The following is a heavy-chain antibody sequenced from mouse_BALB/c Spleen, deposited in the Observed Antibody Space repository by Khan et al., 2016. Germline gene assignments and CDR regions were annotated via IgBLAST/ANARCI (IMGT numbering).Heavy chain of an antibody. Sequence: VQLKESGPGLVKPSQSLSLTCTVTGYSITSDYAWNWIRQFPGNRLEWMGYISYSGSTSYNPSLKSRISITRDTSKNQFFLQLNSVTSEDTATYYCARSDYGDKDAIDYWGQGASVTVSS. J-gene: IGHJ4*01. CDR1: GYSITSDYA. V-gene: IGHV3-2*02. CDR3: ARSDYGDKDAIDY. CDR2: ISYSGST. D-gene: IGHD1-1*01.